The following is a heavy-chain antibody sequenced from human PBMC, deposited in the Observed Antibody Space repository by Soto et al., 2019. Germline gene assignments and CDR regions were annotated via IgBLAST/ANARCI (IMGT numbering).Heavy chain of an antibody. D-gene: IGHD3-3*01. CDR1: GFTFSDYY. J-gene: IGHJ4*02. CDR2: ISSSGSTI. CDR3: ARALWSGYYSDNYYFDY. V-gene: IGHV3-11*01. Sequence: TGGSLRLSCAASGFTFSDYYMSWIRQAPGKGLEWVSYISSSGSTIYYADSVKGRFTISRDNAKNSLYLQMNSLRAEDTAVYYCARALWSGYYSDNYYFDYWGQGTLVTVPQ.